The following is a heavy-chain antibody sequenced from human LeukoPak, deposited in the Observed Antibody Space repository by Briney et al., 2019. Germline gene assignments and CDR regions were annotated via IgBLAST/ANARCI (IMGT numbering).Heavy chain of an antibody. J-gene: IGHJ4*02. CDR3: ASIAAAGTYFDY. Sequence: SETLSLTCTVSGGSISSYYWSWIRQPPGKGLEWIGYIYYSGSTNYNPSLKSRVTISVDTSKNQFSLKLSSVTAAGTAVYYCASIAAAGTYFDYWGQGTLVTVSS. V-gene: IGHV4-59*08. CDR1: GGSISSYY. CDR2: IYYSGST. D-gene: IGHD6-13*01.